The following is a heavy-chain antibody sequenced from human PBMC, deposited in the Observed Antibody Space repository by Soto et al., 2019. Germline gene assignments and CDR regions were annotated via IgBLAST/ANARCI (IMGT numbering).Heavy chain of an antibody. CDR1: GFSLSTSGMC. J-gene: IGHJ4*02. Sequence: SGPTLVNPTQALTLTCTFSGFSLSTSGMCVSWIRQPPGKALEWLARIDWDDDKYYRTSLKTRLTISKDTSKNQVVLTMTNMDPVDTATYYCARIRLGQYYFDYWGQGTLVTSPQ. D-gene: IGHD3-10*01. V-gene: IGHV2-70*11. CDR2: IDWDDDK. CDR3: ARIRLGQYYFDY.